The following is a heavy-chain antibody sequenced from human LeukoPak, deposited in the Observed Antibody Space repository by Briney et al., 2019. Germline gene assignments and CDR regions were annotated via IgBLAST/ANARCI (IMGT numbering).Heavy chain of an antibody. CDR3: ARKRIVGAKDLDY. CDR2: INPNSGGT. Sequence: GASVKVSCKASGYTFTGYYMHWVRQAPGQGLEWMGWINPNSGGTNYAQKFQGRVTMTRDTSISTAYMELSRLRSDDTAVYYCARKRIVGAKDLDYWGQGTLVTVSS. CDR1: GYTFTGYY. D-gene: IGHD1-26*01. V-gene: IGHV1-2*02. J-gene: IGHJ4*02.